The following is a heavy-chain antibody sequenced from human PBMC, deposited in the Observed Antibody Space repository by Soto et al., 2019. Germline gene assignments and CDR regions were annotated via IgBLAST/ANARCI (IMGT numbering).Heavy chain of an antibody. CDR1: GYSFASYW. CDR3: ARPLGGPGYYYYGMDV. D-gene: IGHD3-16*01. J-gene: IGHJ6*02. CDR2: IYPGDSDT. V-gene: IGHV5-51*01. Sequence: GQPMTISSEGSGYSFASYWIGWVSQMHGKGLEWMGIIYPGDSDTRYSPSFQGQVTISADKSISTAYLQWSSLKASDTAMYYCARPLGGPGYYYYGMDVWGQGTTVTVSS.